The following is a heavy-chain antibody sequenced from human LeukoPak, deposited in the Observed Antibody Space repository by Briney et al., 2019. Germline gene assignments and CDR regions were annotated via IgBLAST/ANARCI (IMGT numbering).Heavy chain of an antibody. CDR1: GASIISSSYY. D-gene: IGHD6-13*01. V-gene: IGHV4-39*01. Sequence: SETLSLTCSLSGASIISSSYYWAWIRQPPGMGLEWIGSIYYSGITYHNPSLKSRATVSVDTSKNQFSLHLISVTAADTAVYYCARRNGHSWDVGNWFDPWGQGTLVTVSS. J-gene: IGHJ5*02. CDR2: IYYSGIT. CDR3: ARRNGHSWDVGNWFDP.